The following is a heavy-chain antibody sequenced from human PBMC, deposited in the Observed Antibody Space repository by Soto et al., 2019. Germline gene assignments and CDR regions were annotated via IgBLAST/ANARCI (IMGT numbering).Heavy chain of an antibody. Sequence: QVQLVQSGAEVKKPGSSVKVSCKASGGTFSSYAISWVRQAPGQGLEWMGGIIPISGIANYAQKFQCRVTIKADECTSTAYVKLSSPRSEDTAVYYCARSQGSSTSLEIYYYYSYGMDVWGQGTTVTVSS. CDR2: IIPISGIA. CDR1: GGTFSSYA. V-gene: IGHV1-69*01. J-gene: IGHJ6*02. CDR3: ARSQGSSTSLEIYYYYSYGMDV. D-gene: IGHD2-2*01.